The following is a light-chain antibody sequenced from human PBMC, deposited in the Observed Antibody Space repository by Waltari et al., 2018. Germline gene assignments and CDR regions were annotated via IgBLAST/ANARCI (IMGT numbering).Light chain of an antibody. J-gene: IGKJ1*01. Sequence: IQMSPSPSSLSASVGDRVTITCRASQGISSYLNWYQQKPGKAPKLLIYYANSLASGVPSRFSGSGYGTEFTLTISSLQPEDFGTYYCQQGNSYPWTFGQGTKVEIK. CDR1: QGISSY. CDR3: QQGNSYPWT. CDR2: YAN. V-gene: IGKV1-13*02.